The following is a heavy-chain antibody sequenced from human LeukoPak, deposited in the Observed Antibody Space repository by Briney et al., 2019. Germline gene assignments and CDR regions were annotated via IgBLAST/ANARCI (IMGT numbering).Heavy chain of an antibody. D-gene: IGHD6-19*01. CDR1: GYTFTSYD. V-gene: IGHV1-8*02. J-gene: IGHJ6*03. CDR2: MNPNSGNT. CDR3: ARETVAGTPYYYYMDV. Sequence: ASVKVSCKASGYTFTSYDINWVRQATGQGLEWMGWMNPNSGNTGYAQKFQGRVTMTRNTSISTAYMELSSLRSEDTAVYYCARETVAGTPYYYYMDVWGKGTTVTISS.